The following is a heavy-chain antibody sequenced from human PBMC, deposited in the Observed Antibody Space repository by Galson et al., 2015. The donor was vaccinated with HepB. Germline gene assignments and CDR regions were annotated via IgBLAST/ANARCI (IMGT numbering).Heavy chain of an antibody. Sequence: LRLSCAASGFTFGDYAMSWVRQAPGKGLEWVGFIRGKAYGGTTEYAASVKGRFTISRDDSKSIAYLQMNSLKTEDTAVYYCTRGSATPQNYWGQGTLVTVSS. CDR2: IRGKAYGGTT. V-gene: IGHV3-49*04. CDR3: TRGSATPQNY. D-gene: IGHD5-12*01. CDR1: GFTFGDYA. J-gene: IGHJ4*02.